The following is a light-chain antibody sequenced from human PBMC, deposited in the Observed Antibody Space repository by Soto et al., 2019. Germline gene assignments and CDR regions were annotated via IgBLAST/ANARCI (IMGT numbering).Light chain of an antibody. CDR1: QSVSSSY. Sequence: EIVLTQSPGTLSSSPGERATLSCRASQSVSSSYLAWYQQKPGQAPRLLIYGASSRATGIPARFSGSGSGTEFTLTISSLQSEDFAVYYCQQYSQAPLTFGQGTKVDIK. CDR2: GAS. V-gene: IGKV3-20*01. CDR3: QQYSQAPLT. J-gene: IGKJ1*01.